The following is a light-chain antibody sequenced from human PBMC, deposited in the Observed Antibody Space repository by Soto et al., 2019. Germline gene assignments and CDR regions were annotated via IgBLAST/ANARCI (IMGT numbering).Light chain of an antibody. J-gene: IGLJ1*01. CDR3: AAWDDSLDGYV. CDR2: SKN. Sequence: QSVLAQPPSASGTPGQRVTISCSGSSSNIGGNSVTWYQQLPGTAPKLLIYSKNQRPSGVPDRFSGSKSGTSASLAISGLQSDDEADYFCAAWDDSLDGYVFGTGTKVTV. V-gene: IGLV1-44*01. CDR1: SSNIGGNS.